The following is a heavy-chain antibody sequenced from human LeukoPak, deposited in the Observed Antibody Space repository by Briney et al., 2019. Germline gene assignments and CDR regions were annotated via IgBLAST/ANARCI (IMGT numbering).Heavy chain of an antibody. Sequence: SVKVSCKASGGTFSSYAICWVRQAPGQGLEWMGRIIPIFGIANYAQKFQGRVTITADKSTSTAYMELSSLRSEDTAVYYCARDLGDYYYYGMDVWGQGTTVTVSS. CDR1: GGTFSSYA. J-gene: IGHJ6*02. CDR2: IIPIFGIA. CDR3: ARDLGDYYYYGMDV. D-gene: IGHD7-27*01. V-gene: IGHV1-69*04.